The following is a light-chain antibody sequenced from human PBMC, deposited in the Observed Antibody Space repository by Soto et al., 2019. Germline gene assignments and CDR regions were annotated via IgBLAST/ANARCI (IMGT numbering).Light chain of an antibody. V-gene: IGKV3-11*01. CDR3: QQRSYWP. Sequence: EIVLTQSPATLSLSPGERATLSCRASQSVSNFLPWYQQKPGQAPRLLIYDASNRATGIPARSSGSGSGTDSILTISSLEPEDFAVYYCQQRSYWPFGQGTRLEIK. CDR2: DAS. J-gene: IGKJ5*01. CDR1: QSVSNF.